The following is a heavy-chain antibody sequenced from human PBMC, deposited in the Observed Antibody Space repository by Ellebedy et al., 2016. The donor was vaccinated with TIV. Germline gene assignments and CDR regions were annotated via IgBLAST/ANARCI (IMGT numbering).Heavy chain of an antibody. D-gene: IGHD2-2*02. J-gene: IGHJ3*02. CDR1: GYTFTSYD. CDR3: ARGGYCSSTSCYTHDAFDI. Sequence: ASVKVSXXASGYTFTSYDINWVRQATGQGLEWMGWMNPNSGNTGYAQKFQGRVTMTRNTSISTAYMELSSLRSEDTAVYYCARGGYCSSTSCYTHDAFDIWGQGTMVTVSS. CDR2: MNPNSGNT. V-gene: IGHV1-8*01.